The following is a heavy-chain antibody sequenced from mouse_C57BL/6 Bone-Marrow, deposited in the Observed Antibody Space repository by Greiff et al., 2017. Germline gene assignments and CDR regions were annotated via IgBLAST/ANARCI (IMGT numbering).Heavy chain of an antibody. Sequence: VKLKESGAELARPGASVKLSCKASGYTFTSYGISWVKQRTGQGLEWIGEIYPRSGNTYYNEKFKGKATLTVDKSSSTAYMELRSLTSDDSAVYFCARLGSYYAMDYWGQGTSVTVSS. CDR3: ARLGSYYAMDY. V-gene: IGHV1-81*01. CDR2: IYPRSGNT. CDR1: GYTFTSYG. J-gene: IGHJ4*01.